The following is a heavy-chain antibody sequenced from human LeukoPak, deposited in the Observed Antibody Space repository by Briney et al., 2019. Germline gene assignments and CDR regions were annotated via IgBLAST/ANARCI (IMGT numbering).Heavy chain of an antibody. CDR3: ATCPTDKYDDDHADY. CDR2: IKEDGSEK. D-gene: IGHD3-3*01. Sequence: GGSLRLSCAASGFMFNNYWMSWVRQAPGRGLEWVANIKEDGSEKYYVDSVKGRFTISRDNAKNLLYLQMNRLRAEDTAVYYCATCPTDKYDDDHADYWGQGSLVTVSS. CDR1: GFMFNNYW. V-gene: IGHV3-7*01. J-gene: IGHJ4*02.